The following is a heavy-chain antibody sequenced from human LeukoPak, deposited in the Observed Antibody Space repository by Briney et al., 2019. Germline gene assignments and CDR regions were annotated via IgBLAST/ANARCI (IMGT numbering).Heavy chain of an antibody. CDR2: ISSSSSYI. J-gene: IGHJ4*02. V-gene: IGHV3-21*01. CDR3: ARDLEGQWLVEGGYFDY. Sequence: GGSLRLSCAASGFPFSSYSMHELREAPGKGLECVSSISSSSSYIYYADSVKGRFTISRDNAKNSLYLQMNSRRAEDTAVYYCARDLEGQWLVEGGYFDYWGQGTLVTVSS. CDR1: GFPFSSYS. D-gene: IGHD6-19*01.